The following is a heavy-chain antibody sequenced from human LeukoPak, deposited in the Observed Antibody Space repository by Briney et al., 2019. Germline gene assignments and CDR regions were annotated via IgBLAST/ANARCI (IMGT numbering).Heavy chain of an antibody. Sequence: GGSLRLSCAAPGFTFTNYEMNWVRQAPGKGLEWISYIDNDGWPTCYADSVKGRFTITRDDAKSSLYLQMDSLTVEDTAVYYCARDLIGWSLDPWGQGTLVTVSS. CDR2: IDNDGWPT. CDR3: ARDLIGWSLDP. D-gene: IGHD2-2*03. V-gene: IGHV3-48*03. J-gene: IGHJ5*02. CDR1: GFTFTNYE.